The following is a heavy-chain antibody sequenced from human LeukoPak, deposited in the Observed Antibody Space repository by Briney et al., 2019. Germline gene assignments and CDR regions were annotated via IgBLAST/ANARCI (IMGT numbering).Heavy chain of an antibody. CDR3: ARDGDDILTGSLPYYMDV. J-gene: IGHJ6*03. CDR1: GYTFTGYY. V-gene: IGHV1-2*02. D-gene: IGHD3-9*01. CDR2: INPNSGGT. Sequence: ASVKVSCKASGYTFTGYYMHWVRQAPGQGLEWMGWINPNSGGTNYAQKFQGRVTMTRDTSISTAYMELRSLRSDDTAVYYCARDGDDILTGSLPYYMDVWGKGTTVTISS.